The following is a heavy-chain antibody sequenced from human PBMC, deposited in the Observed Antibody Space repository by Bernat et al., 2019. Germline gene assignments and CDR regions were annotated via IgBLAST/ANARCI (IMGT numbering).Heavy chain of an antibody. Sequence: EVQLVESGGGLVQPGGSLRLSCAASGFTFSSYWMTWVRQAPGKGLEWVANINQDGSEKYYVDSVKGRFTISRDNAKNSLSLQMNSLRAEDTAVYYCASRDCSSSSCDAGTYYYMDVWGKGTTVTVSS. CDR2: INQDGSEK. CDR3: ASRDCSSSSCDAGTYYYMDV. J-gene: IGHJ6*03. D-gene: IGHD2-2*01. CDR1: GFTFSSYW. V-gene: IGHV3-7*01.